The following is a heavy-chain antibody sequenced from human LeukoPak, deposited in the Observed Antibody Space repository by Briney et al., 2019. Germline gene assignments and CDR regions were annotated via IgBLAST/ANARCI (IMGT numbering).Heavy chain of an antibody. CDR2: IYHSGST. CDR3: ARARREYSYGYRPNEMGHYFDH. V-gene: IGHV4-4*02. Sequence: PSETLSLTCAVSGGSISSSNWWSWVRQPPGKGLEWIGEIYHSGSTNYNPSLKSRVTISVDTSKNQFSLKLSSVTAADTAVYYCARARREYSYGYRPNEMGHYFDHWGQGTLVTVSS. CDR1: GGSISSSNW. J-gene: IGHJ4*02. D-gene: IGHD5-18*01.